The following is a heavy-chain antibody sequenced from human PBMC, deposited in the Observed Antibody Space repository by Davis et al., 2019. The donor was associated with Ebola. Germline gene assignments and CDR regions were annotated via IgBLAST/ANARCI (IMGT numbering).Heavy chain of an antibody. CDR1: GFTFSSYG. CDR2: IRYHGSNK. D-gene: IGHD3-3*01. CDR3: ARSGLSFGVVKYHYGMDA. V-gene: IGHV3-30*02. J-gene: IGHJ6*04. Sequence: GESLKISCAASGFTFSSYGMHWVRQAPGKGLEWVAFIRYHGSNKYYADSVKGRFTISRDNSKNTLYLQMNSLRAEDTAVYYCARSGLSFGVVKYHYGMDAWGKGTTVTVSS.